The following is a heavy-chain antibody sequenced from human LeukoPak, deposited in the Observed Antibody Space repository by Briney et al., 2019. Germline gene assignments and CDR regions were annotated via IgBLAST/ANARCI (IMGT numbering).Heavy chain of an antibody. Sequence: ASVKVSCKASGYTFTSYGISWVRQAPGQGLEWMGWISAYNGNTNYAQKLQGRVTMTTDTSTSTAYMELRSLRSDDTAVYYCATFAVVTTTFDYWGQGTLVTVSS. CDR2: ISAYNGNT. CDR3: ATFAVVTTTFDY. J-gene: IGHJ4*02. V-gene: IGHV1-18*01. D-gene: IGHD2-21*02. CDR1: GYTFTSYG.